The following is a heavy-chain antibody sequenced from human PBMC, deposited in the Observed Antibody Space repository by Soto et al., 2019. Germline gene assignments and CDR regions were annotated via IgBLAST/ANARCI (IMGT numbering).Heavy chain of an antibody. J-gene: IGHJ4*02. CDR1: GYSINTGYY. D-gene: IGHD1-7*01. CDR3: ARGHNRNYGY. CDR2: IYHSEST. Sequence: PETLSLTCAVSGYSINTGYYRGWFRQPARKRLEWIGSIYHSESTYYNPSLKSRVTISVDTSKNQFSLKLSSVTAADTAVYYCARGHNRNYGYWGQGSLLTASS. V-gene: IGHV4-38-2*01.